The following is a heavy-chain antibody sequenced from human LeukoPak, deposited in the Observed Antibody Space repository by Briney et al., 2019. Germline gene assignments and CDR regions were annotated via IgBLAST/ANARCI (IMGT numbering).Heavy chain of an antibody. CDR2: IDHSGST. V-gene: IGHV4-34*01. D-gene: IGHD1-20*01. CDR1: GASFSGYY. Sequence: SETLSLTCTLNGASFSGYYWSWIRQSPGKGREWIGEIDHSGSTAYNSSLKSRVTISVDTSKNQFSLKLSSVTAADTAVYYCAREGLTGTTGFDYWGQGTLVTVSS. CDR3: AREGLTGTTGFDY. J-gene: IGHJ4*02.